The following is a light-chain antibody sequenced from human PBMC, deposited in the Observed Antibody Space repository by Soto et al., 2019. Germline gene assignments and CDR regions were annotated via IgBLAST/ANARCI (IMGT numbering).Light chain of an antibody. Sequence: DIQMTQSPSSLSASVGVRVTITCRASQSISSYLNWYQQKPGKAPKLLIYAASSLQSGVPSRFSGSGSGTDFTLTISSLQPEDFATYYCQQSYSTPPTFGQGTKVEIK. J-gene: IGKJ1*01. V-gene: IGKV1-39*01. CDR3: QQSYSTPPT. CDR2: AAS. CDR1: QSISSY.